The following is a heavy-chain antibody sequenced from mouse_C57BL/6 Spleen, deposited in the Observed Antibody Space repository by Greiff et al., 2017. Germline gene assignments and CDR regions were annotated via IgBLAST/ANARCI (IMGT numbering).Heavy chain of an antibody. CDR1: GYTFTSYW. Sequence: QVQLQQPGTELVKPGASVKLSCKASGYTFTSYWMHWVKQRPGQGLEWIGNINPSNGGTNYNEKFKSKATLTVDKSSSTAYMQLSSLTSEDSAVYYCARGGNYYGSSYWYFDVWGTGTTVTVSS. J-gene: IGHJ1*03. CDR2: INPSNGGT. CDR3: ARGGNYYGSSYWYFDV. V-gene: IGHV1-53*01. D-gene: IGHD1-1*01.